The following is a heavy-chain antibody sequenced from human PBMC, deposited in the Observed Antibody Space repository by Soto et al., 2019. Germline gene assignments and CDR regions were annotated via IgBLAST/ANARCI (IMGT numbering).Heavy chain of an antibody. D-gene: IGHD1-7*01. CDR2: ISASDGST. J-gene: IGHJ5*02. CDR3: AKMTSTGTNPGWFDP. V-gene: IGHV3-23*01. CDR1: GFTFSNYA. Sequence: EVQLLESGGGLVQPGGSLRLSCAASGFTFSNYAMSWVRQAPGKGLEWVSIISASDGSTYYADSVKGRFTISRDNSKYTLYLQMDSLRADDTALYYCAKMTSTGTNPGWFDPWGQGTLVTVSS.